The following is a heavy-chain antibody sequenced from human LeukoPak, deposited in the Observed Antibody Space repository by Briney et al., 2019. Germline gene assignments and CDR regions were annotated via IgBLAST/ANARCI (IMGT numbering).Heavy chain of an antibody. J-gene: IGHJ4*02. CDR3: AKSGPYYFQY. Sequence: GGSLRLSCAASGFTFSDYGMSWVRQAPGQGLEWVSTISNIGDATYYADSVRGRFSISRDNSKKTLFLQMSSLRAEDAAIYYCAKSGPYYFQYWGQGTLVTVSS. CDR1: GFTFSDYG. CDR2: ISNIGDAT. V-gene: IGHV3-23*01.